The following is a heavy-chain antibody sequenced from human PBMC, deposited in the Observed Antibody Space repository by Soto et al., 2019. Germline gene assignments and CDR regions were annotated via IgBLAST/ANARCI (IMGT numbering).Heavy chain of an antibody. Sequence: QVQLQESGPGLVKPSETLSLTCTVSNGSIINYYWSWIRQPPGKGLEWIGFIYYSGSTNYNPYLTGRATMPVDMSRNQLSLILNSVTPAATAGYYCAIRLTLATTTGDAFDLWGQGTMVTVSS. CDR2: IYYSGST. CDR3: AIRLTLATTTGDAFDL. V-gene: IGHV4-59*01. J-gene: IGHJ3*01. CDR1: NGSIINYY. D-gene: IGHD4-17*01.